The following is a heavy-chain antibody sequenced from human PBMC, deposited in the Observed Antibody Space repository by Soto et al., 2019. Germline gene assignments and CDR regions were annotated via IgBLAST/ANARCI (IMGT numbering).Heavy chain of an antibody. CDR1: GFTFSSYA. V-gene: IGHV3-30-3*01. D-gene: IGHD3-22*01. Sequence: GGSLRLSCAASGFTFSSYAMHWVRQAPGKGLEWVAVISYDGSNKYYADSVKGRFTISRDNSKNTLYLQMNSLRAEDTAVYYCARDLFTMIVVVSAHWGQGTLVTVSS. CDR2: ISYDGSNK. J-gene: IGHJ4*02. CDR3: ARDLFTMIVVVSAH.